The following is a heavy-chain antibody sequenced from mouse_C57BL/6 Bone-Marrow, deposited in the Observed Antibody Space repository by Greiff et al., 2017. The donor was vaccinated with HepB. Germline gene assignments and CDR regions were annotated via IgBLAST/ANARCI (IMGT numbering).Heavy chain of an antibody. V-gene: IGHV1-19*01. CDR1: GYTFTDYY. J-gene: IGHJ4*01. CDR2: INPYNGGN. CDR3: ARSNYGSSYDYAMDY. D-gene: IGHD1-1*01. Sequence: VEPGASVMMSCKASGYTFTDYYMNWVKQSHGKNLEWSGVINPYNGGNSYNQKFKGKATLTVDKSSNTAYRELNSLTSEDSAVYYCARSNYGSSYDYAMDYWGQGTSVTVSS.